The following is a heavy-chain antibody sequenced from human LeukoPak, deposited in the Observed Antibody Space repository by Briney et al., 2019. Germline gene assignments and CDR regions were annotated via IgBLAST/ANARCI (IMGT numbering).Heavy chain of an antibody. D-gene: IGHD6-13*01. CDR2: IYYSGST. V-gene: IGHV4-59*08. Sequence: SETLSLTCTVSGGSISSYYWSWIRQPPGKGLEWIGYIYYSGSTNYNPSLKSRVTISVDTSKNQFSLKLSSVTAADTAVYYCASYRYSSSSINYYYMDVWGKGTTVTVSS. CDR1: GGSISSYY. J-gene: IGHJ6*03. CDR3: ASYRYSSSSINYYYMDV.